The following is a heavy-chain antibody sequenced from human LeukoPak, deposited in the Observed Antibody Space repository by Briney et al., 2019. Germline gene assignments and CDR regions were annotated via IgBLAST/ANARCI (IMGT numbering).Heavy chain of an antibody. CDR2: IIPILGVV. V-gene: IGHV1-69*04. D-gene: IGHD3-10*01. CDR1: GGTFNNYG. Sequence: SVKVSCRASGGTFNNYGFNRVRQAPGQGLEWMARIIPILGVVNYAQKFKGRVTLTADTSTTTAYIELSSLKSEDTAVYFCARDKDSYGPGSTVGYWGQGTLVTVSS. J-gene: IGHJ4*02. CDR3: ARDKDSYGPGSTVGY.